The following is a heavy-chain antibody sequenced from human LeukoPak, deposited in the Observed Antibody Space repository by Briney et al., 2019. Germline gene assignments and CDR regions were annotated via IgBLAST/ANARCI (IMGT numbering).Heavy chain of an antibody. J-gene: IGHJ4*02. Sequence: ASVKVSCKASGYTFTDYYMHWVRQAPGQGLEWMGWIKSNSGGTNYAQNFQGRVTMTRDTSISTAYMELSRLRFDDTAVYYCARDSYYSSSSLGFDYWGQGTLVTVSS. CDR1: GYTFTDYY. V-gene: IGHV1-2*02. CDR3: ARDSYYSSSSLGFDY. D-gene: IGHD6-6*01. CDR2: IKSNSGGT.